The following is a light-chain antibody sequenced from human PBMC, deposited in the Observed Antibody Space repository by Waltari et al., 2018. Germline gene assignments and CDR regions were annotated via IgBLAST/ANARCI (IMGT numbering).Light chain of an antibody. Sequence: SYELTQPPSVSVSPGQTASITCSGDILGNKYASWYQHKPGHSPLLVIYEDIKRPSGIPERFSGSKSGNTATLTISGTQSMDDADYYCQALGSNRWVFGGGTKLTVL. V-gene: IGLV3-1*01. J-gene: IGLJ3*02. CDR3: QALGSNRWV. CDR1: ILGNKY. CDR2: EDI.